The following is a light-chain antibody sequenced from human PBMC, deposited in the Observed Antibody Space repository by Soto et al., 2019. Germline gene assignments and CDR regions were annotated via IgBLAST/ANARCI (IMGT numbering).Light chain of an antibody. CDR3: QQCNNWPRT. CDR2: GAS. J-gene: IGKJ2*01. Sequence: EIVLTQSPATLSVSPGEGATLSCRASQSVSGNLAWYQQKPGQAPRLLIYGASTRATGIPASFSGSGSGTDFTLTISSLQSEDFAVYYCQQCNNWPRTFGQGTKLEIK. V-gene: IGKV3-15*01. CDR1: QSVSGN.